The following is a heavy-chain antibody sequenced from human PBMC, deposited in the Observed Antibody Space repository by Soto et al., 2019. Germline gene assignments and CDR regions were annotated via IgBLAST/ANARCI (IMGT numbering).Heavy chain of an antibody. CDR2: IYHSGST. J-gene: IGHJ4*02. D-gene: IGHD3-16*01. CDR1: GDSISNDNW. CDR3: ARRWGTTFDY. V-gene: IGHV4-4*02. Sequence: PSETLSLTCTVSGDSISNDNWWSWVRQPPGKGLEWIGEIYHSGSTNSNPSLKSRVTISVDKSKNQFSLKLSSVTAADTAVYYCARRWGTTFDYWGQGTLVTVSS.